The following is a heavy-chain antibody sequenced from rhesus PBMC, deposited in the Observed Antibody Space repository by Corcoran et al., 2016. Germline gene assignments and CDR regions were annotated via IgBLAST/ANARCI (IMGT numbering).Heavy chain of an antibody. Sequence: QVQLQESGPGLVKPSETLSLTCAVSGGSISSGYYYWSWIRQPPGKGLEWIGYIIYSGTTRYNPSLKSRVTIPGDTSKNQFSLKLSSVTAADTAKYYCARPAFYRNYVFDVWGPGVLVTVSS. CDR3: ARPAFYRNYVFDV. V-gene: IGHV4-122*02. J-gene: IGHJ5-1*01. CDR1: GGSISSGYYY. CDR2: IIYSGTT. D-gene: IGHD4-23*01.